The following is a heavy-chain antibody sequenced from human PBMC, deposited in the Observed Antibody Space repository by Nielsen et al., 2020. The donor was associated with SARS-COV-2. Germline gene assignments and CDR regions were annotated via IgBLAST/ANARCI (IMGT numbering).Heavy chain of an antibody. V-gene: IGHV3-30*03. D-gene: IGHD3-16*01. CDR3: TGGVGRYYFDY. Sequence: GGSLRLSCAASGFTFSSCGMHWVRQAPGKGLEWVAVISYDGSNKYYADSVKGRFTISRDESKNTLYLQMNSLRAEDTAVYYCTGGVGRYYFDYWGQGTLVTVSS. J-gene: IGHJ4*02. CDR2: ISYDGSNK. CDR1: GFTFSSCG.